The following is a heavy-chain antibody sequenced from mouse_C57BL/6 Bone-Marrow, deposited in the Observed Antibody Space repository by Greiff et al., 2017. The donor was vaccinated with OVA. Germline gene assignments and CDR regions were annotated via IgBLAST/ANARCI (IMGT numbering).Heavy chain of an antibody. V-gene: IGHV14-4*01. CDR2: IDPENGVT. CDR1: GFNIKDDY. D-gene: IGHD1-1*01. CDR3: TTHPVLPPVDY. Sequence: EVQLVETGAELVRPGASVKWSCTAPGFNIKDDYMHWVKQRREQGLEWIGGIDPENGVTESASKFQGKATITADTSSTTAYLQLSSLTSEDTAVYYCTTHPVLPPVDYWGQGTTLTVSS. J-gene: IGHJ2*01.